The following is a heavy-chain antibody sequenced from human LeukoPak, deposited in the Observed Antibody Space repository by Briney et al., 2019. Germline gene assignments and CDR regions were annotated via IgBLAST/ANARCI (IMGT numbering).Heavy chain of an antibody. CDR3: AKDLHRIAAPPGY. CDR2: ISYDGSNK. D-gene: IGHD6-6*01. Sequence: GGSLRLSCAASGFTFSSYGMHWVRQAPGKGLEWVAVISYDGSNKYYADSVKGRFTISRDNSKNTLYLQMNSLRAEDTAVYYCAKDLHRIAAPPGYWGQGTLVTVSS. J-gene: IGHJ4*02. CDR1: GFTFSSYG. V-gene: IGHV3-30*18.